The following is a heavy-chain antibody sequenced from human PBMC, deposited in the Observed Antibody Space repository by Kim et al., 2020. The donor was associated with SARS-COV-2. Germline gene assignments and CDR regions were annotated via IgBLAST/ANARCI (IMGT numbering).Heavy chain of an antibody. CDR3: AREFSSSTGDSSGYFDY. J-gene: IGHJ4*02. Sequence: VKGRFTISRDNSKNTLYLQMNSLRAEDTAVYYCAREFSSSTGDSSGYFDYWGQGTLVTVSS. D-gene: IGHD3-22*01. V-gene: IGHV3-30*01.